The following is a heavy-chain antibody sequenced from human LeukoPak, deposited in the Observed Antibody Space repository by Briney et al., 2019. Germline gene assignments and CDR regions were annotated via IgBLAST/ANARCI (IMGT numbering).Heavy chain of an antibody. J-gene: IGHJ3*02. D-gene: IGHD6-13*01. CDR2: IYYSGST. V-gene: IGHV4-59*01. CDR1: GGSISNYY. Sequence: TSETLSLTCTVSGGSISNYYWSWIRQPPGKGLEWIGFIYYSGSTNYNPSLKSRVTISVDTSKSQFSLKLSSVTAADTAVYYCARVAAAGSFDIWGQGTMVTVSS. CDR3: ARVAAAGSFDI.